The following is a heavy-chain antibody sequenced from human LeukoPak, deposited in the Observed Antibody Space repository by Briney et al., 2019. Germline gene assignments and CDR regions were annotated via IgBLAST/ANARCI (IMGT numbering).Heavy chain of an antibody. CDR3: ARGGDIVVVPAVAIGEYYYGMDV. CDR1: GGSFSGYY. Sequence: SETLSLTCAVYGGSFSGYYWSWIRQPPGKGLEWIGEINHSGSTNYNPSLKSRVTISVVTSKNQFSLKLSSVTAADTAVYYCARGGDIVVVPAVAIGEYYYGMDVWGQGTTVTVSS. CDR2: INHSGST. J-gene: IGHJ6*02. V-gene: IGHV4-34*01. D-gene: IGHD2-2*01.